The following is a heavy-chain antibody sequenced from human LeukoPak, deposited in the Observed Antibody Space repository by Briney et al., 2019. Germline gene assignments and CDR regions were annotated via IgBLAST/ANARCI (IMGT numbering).Heavy chain of an antibody. J-gene: IGHJ3*02. CDR2: IHLSGRT. CDR3: ARDTYYSSSGDWYDVFDS. D-gene: IGHD3-22*01. V-gene: IGHV4-59*11. CDR1: GASISYHS. Sequence: SETLSLTCTVSGASISYHSWSLIRQPPGKGLEWIGYIHLSGRTNSDSSLKSRVTMLVDTSNNQVSLKMTSVTAADMAVYYCARDTYYSSSGDWYDVFDSWGQGTMVTVSS.